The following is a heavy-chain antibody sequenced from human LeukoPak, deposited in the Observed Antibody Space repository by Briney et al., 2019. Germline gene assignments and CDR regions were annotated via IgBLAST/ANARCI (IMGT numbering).Heavy chain of an antibody. D-gene: IGHD6-19*01. CDR2: ISISGSTI. J-gene: IGHJ4*02. CDR3: AREEGSGWFIDY. Sequence: GGSLRLSCAASGVTLSSYEMNWVRQAPGKGLGWGSCISISGSTISYAASVKGRFNISRDNAENSLYLQMNSLRAEDTAVYYCAREEGSGWFIDYWGQGTLVTVSS. CDR1: GVTLSSYE. V-gene: IGHV3-48*03.